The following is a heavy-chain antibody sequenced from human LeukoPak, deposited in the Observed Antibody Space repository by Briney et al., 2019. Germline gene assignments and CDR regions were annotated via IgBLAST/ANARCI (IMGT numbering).Heavy chain of an antibody. Sequence: SQTLSLTCTVSGGSISSGDYSWSWIRQPPGKGLEWIGYIYYSGSTYYNPSLKSRVTISVDTSKNQFSLKLSSVTAADTAVYYCARSLTIFGVVTDWGQGTLVTVSS. D-gene: IGHD3-3*01. V-gene: IGHV4-30-4*08. CDR2: IYYSGST. CDR3: ARSLTIFGVVTD. J-gene: IGHJ4*02. CDR1: GGSISSGDYS.